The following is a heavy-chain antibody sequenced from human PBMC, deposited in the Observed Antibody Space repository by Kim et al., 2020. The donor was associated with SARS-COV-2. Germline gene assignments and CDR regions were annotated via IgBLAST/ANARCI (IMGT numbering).Heavy chain of an antibody. V-gene: IGHV1-69*02. CDR3: ARYLGGYDVYYFYGLDV. Sequence: FQGRVTITADTSTNTVYMELSSLRSEDTAMYYCARYLGGYDVYYFYGLDVWGQGTTVTVSS. D-gene: IGHD5-12*01. J-gene: IGHJ6*02.